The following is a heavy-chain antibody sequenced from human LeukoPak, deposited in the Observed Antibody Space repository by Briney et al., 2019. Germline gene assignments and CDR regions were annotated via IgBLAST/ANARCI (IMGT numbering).Heavy chain of an antibody. D-gene: IGHD6-13*01. V-gene: IGHV1-69*04. CDR2: IIPILGIA. J-gene: IGHJ4*02. Sequence: VASVKVSCKASGGTFSSYAISWVRQAPGQGLEWMGRIIPILGIANYAQKFQGRVAITADKSTSTAYMELSSLRSEDTAVYYCARDQIAAAGRLDYWGQGTLVTVSS. CDR3: ARDQIAAAGRLDY. CDR1: GGTFSSYA.